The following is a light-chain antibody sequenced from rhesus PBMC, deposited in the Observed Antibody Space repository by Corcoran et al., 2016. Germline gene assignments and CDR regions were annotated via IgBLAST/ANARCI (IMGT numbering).Light chain of an antibody. Sequence: DIQMTPSQSSLSASVGDRVTITCRASQGISSYFNWYQKQPGKAPKVLIYNANRLESGVPSRFTGSGSWIELTLTISSLHPEDFATYYCQQYNSLPPKFGGGTKVEIK. CDR2: NAN. CDR3: QQYNSLPPK. CDR1: QGISSY. V-gene: IGKV1-32*05. J-gene: IGKJ4*01.